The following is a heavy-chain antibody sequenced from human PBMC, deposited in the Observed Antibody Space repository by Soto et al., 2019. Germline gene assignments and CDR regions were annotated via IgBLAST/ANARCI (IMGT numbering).Heavy chain of an antibody. D-gene: IGHD6-19*01. V-gene: IGHV4-34*01. Sequence: SETLSLTCAVYGGSFSGYDWSWIRQPPGKGLEWIGEINHSGSTNYNPSLKSRVTISVDKSKNQFSLKLSSVTAADTAVYYCARARGYSSGWFNWFDPWGQGTLVTVSS. CDR3: ARARGYSSGWFNWFDP. J-gene: IGHJ5*02. CDR2: INHSGST. CDR1: GGSFSGYD.